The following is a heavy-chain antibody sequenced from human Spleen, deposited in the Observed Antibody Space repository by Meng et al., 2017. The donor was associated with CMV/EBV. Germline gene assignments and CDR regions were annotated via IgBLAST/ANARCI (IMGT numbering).Heavy chain of an antibody. Sequence: ESLKISCAVYGGSFSGYYWSWIRQPPGKGLEWIGEINHSGSTNYNPSLKSRVTISVDTSKNQFSLKLSSVTAADTAVYYCAKDSRSYYDFWSGYYIPYYFDYWGQGTLVTVSS. J-gene: IGHJ4*02. CDR1: GGSFSGYY. D-gene: IGHD3-3*01. V-gene: IGHV4-34*01. CDR3: AKDSRSYYDFWSGYYIPYYFDY. CDR2: INHSGST.